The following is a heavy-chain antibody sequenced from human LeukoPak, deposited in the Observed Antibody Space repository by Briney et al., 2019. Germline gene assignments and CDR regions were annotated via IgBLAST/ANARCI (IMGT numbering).Heavy chain of an antibody. Sequence: GESLKISCKGSGYNFPNSWLGWVRQVPGRGVEWMGIIFPDDSDITYSPSFQGLVTISPDRSISTAYLQWSSLKASDTAIYYCAGPRMVRGAMFFFDYWGQGTLVSVSS. D-gene: IGHD3-10*01. CDR3: AGPRMVRGAMFFFDY. CDR1: GYNFPNSW. J-gene: IGHJ4*02. V-gene: IGHV5-51*01. CDR2: IFPDDSDI.